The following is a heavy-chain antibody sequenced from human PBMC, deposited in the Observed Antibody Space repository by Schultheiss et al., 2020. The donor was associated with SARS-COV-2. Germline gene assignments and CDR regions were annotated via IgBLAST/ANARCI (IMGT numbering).Heavy chain of an antibody. CDR3: ARGPARGAYYYYYYMDV. Sequence: SGPTLVKPTQTLTLTCTFSGFSLSTSGMCVSWIRQPPGKGLEWIGEINHSGSTNYNPSLKSRVTISVDTSKNQFSLKLSSVTAADTAVYYCARGPARGAYYYYYYMDVWGKGTTVTVSS. CDR1: GFSLSTSGM. V-gene: IGHV4-39*07. CDR2: INHSGST. J-gene: IGHJ6*03. D-gene: IGHD2-2*01.